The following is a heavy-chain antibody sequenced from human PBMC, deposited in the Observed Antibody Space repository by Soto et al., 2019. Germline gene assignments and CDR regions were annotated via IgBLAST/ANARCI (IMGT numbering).Heavy chain of an antibody. CDR3: AGTYYYGSGSYYYGMDV. D-gene: IGHD3-10*01. J-gene: IGHJ6*02. CDR1: GGSISSYY. V-gene: IGHV4-4*07. Sequence: SETLSLTCTVSGGSISSYYWSWIRQPAGKGLEWIGRIYTSGSTNYNPSLKSRVTMSVDTFKNQFSLKLSSVTAADTAVYYCAGTYYYGSGSYYYGMDVWGQGTTVTVSS. CDR2: IYTSGST.